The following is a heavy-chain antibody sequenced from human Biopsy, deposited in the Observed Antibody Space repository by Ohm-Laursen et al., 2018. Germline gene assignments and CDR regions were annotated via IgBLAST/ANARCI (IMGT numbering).Heavy chain of an antibody. CDR1: RGSISSYY. D-gene: IGHD3-10*01. Sequence: SETLSLTCTVSRGSISSYYWSWIRQPPGKGLEWIGYMSNSGSTNYNPSLESRVTISVDTSKNQFSLTLRSVTAADTAVYYCARENFGSGSYFMWFDSWGQGTLVTVSS. J-gene: IGHJ5*01. V-gene: IGHV4-59*01. CDR2: MSNSGST. CDR3: ARENFGSGSYFMWFDS.